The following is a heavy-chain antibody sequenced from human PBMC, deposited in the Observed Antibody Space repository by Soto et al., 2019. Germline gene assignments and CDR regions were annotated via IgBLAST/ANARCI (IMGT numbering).Heavy chain of an antibody. Sequence: GGSLRLSCAASWFTFDDYAMHWVRQAAGKGLEWVSGINWNSDTIGYADSVKGRFTVSRDNAKGSLLLQMSSLRAEDTAVYFCAMSNSNDLYYHFESWGQGTPVTVSS. V-gene: IGHV3-9*01. D-gene: IGHD3-22*01. J-gene: IGHJ4*02. CDR2: INWNSDTI. CDR1: WFTFDDYA. CDR3: AMSNSNDLYYHFES.